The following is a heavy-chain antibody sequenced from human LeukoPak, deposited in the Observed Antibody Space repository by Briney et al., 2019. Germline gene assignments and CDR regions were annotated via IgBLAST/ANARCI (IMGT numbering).Heavy chain of an antibody. CDR2: IYYSGST. CDR1: GGSINSGVYY. J-gene: IGHJ6*02. CDR3: ARADGRSYYGMDV. D-gene: IGHD2-15*01. Sequence: SETLSPTCTVSGGSINSGVYYWSWIRQHPGKGLEWIGYIYYSGSTYYNPSLKSRVTISVDTSKNQFSLKLSSVTAADTAVYYCARADGRSYYGMDVWGQGTTVTVSS. V-gene: IGHV4-31*03.